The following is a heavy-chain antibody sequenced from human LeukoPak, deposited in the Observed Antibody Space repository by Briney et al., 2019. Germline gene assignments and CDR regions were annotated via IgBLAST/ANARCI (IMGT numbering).Heavy chain of an antibody. Sequence: GSLRLSCAASGFTFDDYAMHWVRQPPGKGLEWIGSIYRSGNTYSNSSLTSRVILSIDTSKNQFSLRLTSVTTADTAVYYCARHSVATPSDAWGQGTLVTVSS. V-gene: IGHV4-38-2*01. J-gene: IGHJ5*02. CDR2: IYRSGNT. D-gene: IGHD4-23*01. CDR1: GFTFDDYA. CDR3: ARHSVATPSDA.